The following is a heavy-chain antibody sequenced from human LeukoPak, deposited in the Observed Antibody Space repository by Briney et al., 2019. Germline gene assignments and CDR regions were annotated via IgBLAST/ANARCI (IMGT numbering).Heavy chain of an antibody. CDR3: ARASDPPY. Sequence: SETLSLTCTVSGGSISSSSYYWGWIRQPPGKGLEWIGEINHSGGTNYNPSLKSRVTISVDTSKNQFSLKLSSVTAADTAVYYCARASDPPYWGQGTLVTVSS. J-gene: IGHJ4*02. CDR2: INHSGGT. V-gene: IGHV4-39*07. CDR1: GGSISSSSYY.